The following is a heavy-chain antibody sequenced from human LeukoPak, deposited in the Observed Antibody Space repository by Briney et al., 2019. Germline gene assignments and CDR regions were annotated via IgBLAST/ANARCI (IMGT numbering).Heavy chain of an antibody. Sequence: ASVKVSCKASGYTFNSYDISWVRQAPGQGLEWMAWISTYNGNTNYALKVQGRATMTTDTSTSTAYLELRSLRSDDTAVYYCARVLRYDFWSAYYFDYWGQGTLVTVSS. D-gene: IGHD3-3*01. CDR1: GYTFNSYD. CDR2: ISTYNGNT. CDR3: ARVLRYDFWSAYYFDY. J-gene: IGHJ4*02. V-gene: IGHV1-18*01.